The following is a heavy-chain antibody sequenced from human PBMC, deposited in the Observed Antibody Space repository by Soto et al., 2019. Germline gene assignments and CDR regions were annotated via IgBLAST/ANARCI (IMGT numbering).Heavy chain of an antibody. D-gene: IGHD2-15*01. CDR2: IYYSGST. CDR3: ARGEVVVAAAAWFDP. V-gene: IGHV4-59*01. CDR1: GGSISSYY. Sequence: SETLSLTCTVSGGSISSYYWSWIRQPPGKGLEWIGYIYYSGSTNYNPSLKSRVTISVDTSKNQFSLKLSSVTAADTAVYYCARGEVVVAAAAWFDPWSQGTLVTVSS. J-gene: IGHJ5*02.